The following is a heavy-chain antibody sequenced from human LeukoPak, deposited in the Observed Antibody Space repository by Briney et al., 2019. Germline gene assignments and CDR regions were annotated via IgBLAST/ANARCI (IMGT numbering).Heavy chain of an antibody. J-gene: IGHJ4*02. CDR1: GGSISSSSYY. CDR2: IYYSGST. D-gene: IGHD3-16*01. Sequence: SETLSLTCTVSGGSISSSSYYWGWIRQPPGKGLEWIGSIYYSGSTYYNPSLKSRVTISVDTSKNQFSLKLSSVTAADTAVYYCARRGGGADAQGKDFDYWGQGTLVTVSS. CDR3: ARRGGGADAQGKDFDY. V-gene: IGHV4-39*01.